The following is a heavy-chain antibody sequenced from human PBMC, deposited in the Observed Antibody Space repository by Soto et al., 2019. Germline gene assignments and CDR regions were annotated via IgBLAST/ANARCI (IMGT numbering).Heavy chain of an antibody. Sequence: QVQLQESGPGLVQPSQTLSLTCTVSGGSISSGGYYWSWIRQHPGTGLEWIGHISYSGSTYYNTSLESRVTISVDASRNQSSRIVHSVTAADTAVYYCARGVLHWGQGTLVTVSS. CDR1: GGSISSGGYY. V-gene: IGHV4-31*03. CDR2: ISYSGST. CDR3: ARGVLH. J-gene: IGHJ4*01.